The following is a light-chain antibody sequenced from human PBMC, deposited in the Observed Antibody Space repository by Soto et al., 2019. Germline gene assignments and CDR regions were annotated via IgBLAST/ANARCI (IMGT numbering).Light chain of an antibody. J-gene: IGKJ5*01. V-gene: IGKV3-15*01. Sequence: EIVVTQSAGTLSLSPWEGASLSCRASQSVSSGAFAWYRQKPGQAPGLFIYGASTRATGIPARFSGSGSGTEFTLTISSLQSEDFAIYYCQQYNNWPPITFGQGTRLEIK. CDR2: GAS. CDR3: QQYNNWPPIT. CDR1: QSVSSGA.